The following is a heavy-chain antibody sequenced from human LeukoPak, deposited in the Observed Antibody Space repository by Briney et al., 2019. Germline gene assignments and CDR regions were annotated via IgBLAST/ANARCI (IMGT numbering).Heavy chain of an antibody. Sequence: PSETLSLTCTVSGGSISDYYWSWIRQPPGKGLEWIGYINYSGNTNYNPSLKSRVTISVDTSKNQFSLRLTSVTAADTAVFYCAREGRQGDVYFDYWGQGSLVTVSS. V-gene: IGHV4-59*01. CDR2: INYSGNT. CDR1: GGSISDYY. CDR3: AREGRQGDVYFDY. J-gene: IGHJ4*02.